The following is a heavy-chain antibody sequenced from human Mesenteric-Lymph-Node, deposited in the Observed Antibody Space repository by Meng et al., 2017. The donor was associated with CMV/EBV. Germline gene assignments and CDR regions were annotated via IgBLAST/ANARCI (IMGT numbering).Heavy chain of an antibody. CDR2: INPNSGGT. D-gene: IGHD6-13*01. CDR3: ARDLLAAAGLYYYYGMDV. Sequence: ASVKVSCKASGYTFTGYYMHWVRQAPGQGLEWMGWINPNSGGTNYAQKFQGRVTMTRDTSISTAYMELSRLRSDDTAVYYCARDLLAAAGLYYYYGMDVWGQGTTVTVSS. V-gene: IGHV1-2*02. CDR1: GYTFTGYY. J-gene: IGHJ6*02.